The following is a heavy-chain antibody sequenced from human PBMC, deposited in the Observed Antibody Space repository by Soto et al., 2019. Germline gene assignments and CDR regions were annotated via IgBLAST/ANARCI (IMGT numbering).Heavy chain of an antibody. CDR2: VYYSGNT. V-gene: IGHV4-39*01. D-gene: IGHD6-13*01. Sequence: QLQLQESGPGLVKPSETLSLTCTVSGGSVSSNSYYWDWIRQPPGKGLEWIASVYYSGNTHYNPSLPSRVTISVDTSGKRFSLRRTSVTAAETAVYFCAGHGVMEGHSTNTGGVHDCWGLGCLVTVSS. CDR1: GGSVSSNSYY. J-gene: IGHJ4*02. CDR3: AGHGVMEGHSTNTGGVHDC.